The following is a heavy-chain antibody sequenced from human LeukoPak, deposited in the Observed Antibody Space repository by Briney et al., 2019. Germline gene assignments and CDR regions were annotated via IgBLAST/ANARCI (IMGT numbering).Heavy chain of an antibody. V-gene: IGHV4-59*12. J-gene: IGHJ4*02. CDR2: IYYSGST. CDR3: SGAAGSWLQLY. D-gene: IGHD5-24*01. Sequence: SETLSLTCTVSGGSISSYYWSWIRQPPGKGLEWIGYIYYSGSTNYNPSLKSRVTISVDTSKNQFSLKLSSVTAADTAVYYWSGAAGSWLQLYWGQGTLVTVSS. CDR1: GGSISSYY.